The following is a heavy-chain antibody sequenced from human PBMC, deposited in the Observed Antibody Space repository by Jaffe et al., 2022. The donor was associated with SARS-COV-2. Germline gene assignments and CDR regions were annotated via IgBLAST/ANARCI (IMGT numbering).Heavy chain of an antibody. Sequence: QVQLQESGPGLVKPSQTLSLTCTVSGGSISSGDYYWSWIRQPPGKGLEWIGYIYYSGSTYYNPSLKSRVTISVDTSKNQFSLKLSSVTAADTAVYYCARSKMNSSSWYANVWTNWFDPWGQGTLVTVSS. D-gene: IGHD6-13*01. CDR3: ARSKMNSSSWYANVWTNWFDP. J-gene: IGHJ5*02. CDR1: GGSISSGDYY. CDR2: IYYSGST. V-gene: IGHV4-30-4*01.